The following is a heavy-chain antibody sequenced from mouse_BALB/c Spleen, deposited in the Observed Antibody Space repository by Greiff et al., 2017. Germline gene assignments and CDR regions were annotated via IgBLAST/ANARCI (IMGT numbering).Heavy chain of an antibody. CDR3: AKGNYYGSRGFYYAMDY. D-gene: IGHD1-1*01. J-gene: IGHJ4*01. V-gene: IGHV2-5-1*01. CDR1: GFSLTSYG. CDR2: IWRGGST. Sequence: QVQLQQSGPSLVQPSQSLSITCTVSGFSLTSYGVHWVRQSPGKGLEWLGVIWRGGSTDYNAAFMSRLSITKDNSKSQVFFKMNSLQADDTAIYYCAKGNYYGSRGFYYAMDYWGQGTSVTVSS.